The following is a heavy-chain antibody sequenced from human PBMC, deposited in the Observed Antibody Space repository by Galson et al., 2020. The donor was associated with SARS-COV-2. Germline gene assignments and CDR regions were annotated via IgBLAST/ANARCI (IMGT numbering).Heavy chain of an antibody. CDR1: GGSISSSNW. J-gene: IGHJ4*02. Sequence: SETLSLTCAVSGGSISSSNWWSWVRQPPGKGLEWIGEIYHSGSTNYNPSLKSRVTISVDKSKNQFSLKLSSVTAADTAVYYCAREREQLGTVDFDYWGQGTLVTVSS. CDR3: AREREQLGTVDFDY. V-gene: IGHV4-4*02. CDR2: IYHSGST. D-gene: IGHD6-13*01.